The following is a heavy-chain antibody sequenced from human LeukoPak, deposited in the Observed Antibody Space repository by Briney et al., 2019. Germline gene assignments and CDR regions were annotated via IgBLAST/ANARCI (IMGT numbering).Heavy chain of an antibody. CDR3: ARETNNWALDY. J-gene: IGHJ4*02. Sequence: SETLSLTYTLSGGSISTYYWSWIRQSPGKGLEWIGFIQYSGNTKSNPSLKGRVTISLDMSKNQFSLRLTSVTAADTAVYYCARETNNWALDYWGQGTLVTVSS. CDR2: IQYSGNT. CDR1: GGSISTYY. D-gene: IGHD1-20*01. V-gene: IGHV4-59*01.